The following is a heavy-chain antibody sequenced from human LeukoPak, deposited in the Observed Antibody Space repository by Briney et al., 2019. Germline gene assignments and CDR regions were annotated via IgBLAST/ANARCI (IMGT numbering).Heavy chain of an antibody. CDR1: GGSISSGGYY. Sequence: PSETLSLTCTVSGGSISSGGYYWSWIRQPPGKGLEWIGYIYHGGSTYYNPSLKSRVTISVDRSKNQFSLKLSSVTAADTAVYYCARFLEWYTFDYWGQGTLVTVSS. J-gene: IGHJ4*02. CDR2: IYHGGST. CDR3: ARFLEWYTFDY. V-gene: IGHV4-30-2*01. D-gene: IGHD3-3*01.